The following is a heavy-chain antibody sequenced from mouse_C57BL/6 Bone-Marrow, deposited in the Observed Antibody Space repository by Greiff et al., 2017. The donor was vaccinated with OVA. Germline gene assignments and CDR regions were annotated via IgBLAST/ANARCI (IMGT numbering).Heavy chain of an antibody. D-gene: IGHD2-4*01. Sequence: EVQLQESGPVLVKPGPSVKISCKASGFTFTDYYMHWVKQSHGKSLEWIGLVYPYNGGTSYNQKFKGKATLTVDTSSSTAYMELNSLTSEDSAVYYCARRGLEDDDYDGTWFAYWGQGTLVTVSA. V-gene: IGHV1-36*01. J-gene: IGHJ3*01. CDR1: GFTFTDYY. CDR3: ARRGLEDDDYDGTWFAY. CDR2: VYPYNGGT.